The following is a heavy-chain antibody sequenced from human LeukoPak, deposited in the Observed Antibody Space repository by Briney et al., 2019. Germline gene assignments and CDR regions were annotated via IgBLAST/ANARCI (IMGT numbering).Heavy chain of an antibody. V-gene: IGHV4-59*01. CDR3: ARGDPSGRPGIAFDY. CDR1: GGSISSFY. CDR2: FHDSEGT. Sequence: SETLSLTCTVSGGSISSFYLTWLRQHPGKGLEWIGHFHDSEGTKYNPSLKSRAAISEDTSKNQFSLMVNSVTAADTAVYYCARGDPSGRPGIAFDYWGQGTLVTVSS. D-gene: IGHD1-26*01. J-gene: IGHJ4*02.